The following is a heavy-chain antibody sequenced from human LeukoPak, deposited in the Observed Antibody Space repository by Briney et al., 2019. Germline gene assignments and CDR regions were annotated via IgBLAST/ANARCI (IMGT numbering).Heavy chain of an antibody. CDR2: ISWNSGSI. CDR1: GFTFDDYA. V-gene: IGHV3-9*01. J-gene: IGHJ6*02. CDR3: AKDDHYYGMDV. Sequence: GGSLRLSCAASGFTFDDYAMHWVPQAPGKGLESVSGISWNSGSIGCADSVKGRFTISRDNAKNSLYLQMNSLRAEDTALYYCAKDDHYYGMDVWGQGTTVTVSS.